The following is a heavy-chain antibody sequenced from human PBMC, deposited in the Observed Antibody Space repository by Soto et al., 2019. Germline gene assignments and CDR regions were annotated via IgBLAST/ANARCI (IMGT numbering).Heavy chain of an antibody. CDR2: IYWDDDK. CDR3: AHSRCGGDCLQSYSSHYYYGMDV. D-gene: IGHD2-21*02. V-gene: IGHV2-5*02. CDR1: GFSLSTGGVG. J-gene: IGHJ6*02. Sequence: QITLKESGPSLVKPTQTLTLTCTFSGFSLSTGGVGVGWIRQPPGKALERLALIYWDDDKRYSPSLRSTLTVTKDTSKNQVVHTMTNMDPVDTATYYCAHSRCGGDCLQSYSSHYYYGMDVWGQGTTVTVSS.